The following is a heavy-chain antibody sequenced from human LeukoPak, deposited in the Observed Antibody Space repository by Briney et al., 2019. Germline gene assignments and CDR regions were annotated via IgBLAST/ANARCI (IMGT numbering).Heavy chain of an antibody. D-gene: IGHD3-10*01. J-gene: IGHJ4*02. V-gene: IGHV3-30*18. CDR2: ISYDGNTK. CDR3: AKWRRGHYYGSGTELDY. Sequence: PGGSLRLSCAASGFTFSTSGMHWVRQAPGKGLEWMAVISYDGNTKQYADSVKGRFIISRDNSDNTVYLQMNSLRAEDTAVYYCAKWRRGHYYGSGTELDYWGQGILVTVSS. CDR1: GFTFSTSG.